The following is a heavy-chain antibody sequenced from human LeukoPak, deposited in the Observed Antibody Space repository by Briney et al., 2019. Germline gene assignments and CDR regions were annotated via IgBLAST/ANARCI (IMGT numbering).Heavy chain of an antibody. V-gene: IGHV3-23*01. J-gene: IGHJ4*02. Sequence: GGSLGLSCAASGFTFSNYAMNWVRQAPGKGLEWVSGVSDSGTMTYYARSVKGRFTISRDNSKNTLYLQMNSLRAEDTAIYYCAKYSRYDYVGQIDYWGQGTLVTVSS. CDR1: GFTFSNYA. D-gene: IGHD4-17*01. CDR3: AKYSRYDYVGQIDY. CDR2: VSDSGTMT.